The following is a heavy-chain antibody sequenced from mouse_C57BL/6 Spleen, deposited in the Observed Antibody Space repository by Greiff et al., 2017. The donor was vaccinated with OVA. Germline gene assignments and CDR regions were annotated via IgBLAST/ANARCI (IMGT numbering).Heavy chain of an antibody. CDR1: GYAFSSYW. D-gene: IGHD2-4*01. CDR2: IYPGDGDT. Sequence: VKLQESGAELVKPGASVKISCKASGYAFSSYWMNWVKQRPGKGLEWIGQIYPGDGDTNYNGKFKGKATLTADKSSSTAYMQLSSLTSEDSAVYFCARENDYDGSWFAYWGQGTLVTVSA. CDR3: ARENDYDGSWFAY. J-gene: IGHJ3*01. V-gene: IGHV1-80*01.